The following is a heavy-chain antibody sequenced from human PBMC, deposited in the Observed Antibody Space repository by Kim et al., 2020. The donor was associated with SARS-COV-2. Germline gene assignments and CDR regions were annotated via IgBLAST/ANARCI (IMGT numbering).Heavy chain of an antibody. V-gene: IGHV4-39*01. CDR3: ARLAKQQLGFDY. J-gene: IGHJ4*02. Sequence: YYNPSLKCRLTISVDTSKNQFSLKLSSVTAADTAVYYCARLAKQQLGFDYWGQGTLVTVSS. D-gene: IGHD6-13*01.